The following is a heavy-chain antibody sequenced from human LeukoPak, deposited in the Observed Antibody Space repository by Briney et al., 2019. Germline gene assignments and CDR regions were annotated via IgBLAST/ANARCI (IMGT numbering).Heavy chain of an antibody. CDR3: AREHDYGDGDY. D-gene: IGHD4-17*01. Sequence: TSETLSLTCTVSGYSIISAYYWGWIRQPPGKGLEWVATIYHSGRTFYNPSLKSRVTISADTSKNQFSLKLTSVTAADTAVYYCAREHDYGDGDYWGQGTLVTVSS. V-gene: IGHV4-38-2*02. CDR1: GYSIISAYY. CDR2: IYHSGRT. J-gene: IGHJ4*02.